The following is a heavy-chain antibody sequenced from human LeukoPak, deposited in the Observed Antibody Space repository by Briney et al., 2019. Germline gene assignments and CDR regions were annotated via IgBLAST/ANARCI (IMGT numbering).Heavy chain of an antibody. V-gene: IGHV4-39*07. J-gene: IGHJ4*02. Sequence: SETLSLTCTVSGGSISSSSYYWGWIRQPPGKGLEWIGSIYYSGSTYYNPSLKSRVTISVDTSKNQFSLKLSSVTAADTAVYYCARGYGSGSYYYYWGQGTLVTVSS. CDR1: GGSISSSSYY. CDR2: IYYSGST. D-gene: IGHD3-10*01. CDR3: ARGYGSGSYYYY.